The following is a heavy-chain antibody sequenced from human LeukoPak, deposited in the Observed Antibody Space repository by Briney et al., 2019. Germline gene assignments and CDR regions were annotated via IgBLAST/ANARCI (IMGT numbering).Heavy chain of an antibody. Sequence: SVKVSCKASGFAFATSAVQWVRQARGQRLEWIGWVLVGSGHTNDAQKFQERVTITRDVSTSTAFMDLSSLRSEDTAVYYCARVGPRIPNDYWGQGTLVTVSS. J-gene: IGHJ4*02. CDR2: VLVGSGHT. CDR3: ARVGPRIPNDY. CDR1: GFAFATSA. D-gene: IGHD3-10*01. V-gene: IGHV1-58*01.